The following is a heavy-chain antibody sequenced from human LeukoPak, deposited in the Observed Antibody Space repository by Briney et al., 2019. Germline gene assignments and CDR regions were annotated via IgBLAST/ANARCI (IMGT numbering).Heavy chain of an antibody. CDR1: GGTFSSYA. CDR2: IIPIFGTA. V-gene: IGHV1-69*05. CDR3: ARGGAALSHHFDY. Sequence: GASVKVSCKASGGTFSSYAISWVRQAPGQGLEWMGGIIPIFGTANYAQKFQGRVTITTDESTSTAYMELSSLRSEDTAVYYCARGGAALSHHFDYWGQGTLVTVSS. J-gene: IGHJ4*02. D-gene: IGHD1-26*01.